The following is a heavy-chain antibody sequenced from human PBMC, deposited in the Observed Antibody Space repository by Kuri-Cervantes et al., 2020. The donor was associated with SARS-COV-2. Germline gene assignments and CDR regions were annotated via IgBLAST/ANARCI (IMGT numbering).Heavy chain of an antibody. V-gene: IGHV4-39*01. D-gene: IGHD1-14*01. J-gene: IGHJ6*02. CDR1: GGSISSSSYY. CDR3: ARHPEGDYYYGMDV. CDR2: IYYSGST. Sequence: GSLRLSCTVSGGSISSSSYYWGWIRQPPGKGLEWIGSIYYSGSTYYNPSLKSRVTISVDTSKNQFSLKLSSVTAADTAVYYCARHPEGDYYYGMDVWGQGTTVTVSS.